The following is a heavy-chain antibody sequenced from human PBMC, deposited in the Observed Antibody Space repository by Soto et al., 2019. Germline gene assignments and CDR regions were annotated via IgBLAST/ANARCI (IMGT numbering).Heavy chain of an antibody. V-gene: IGHV1-69*13. CDR3: ARDRNGGYAGDY. CDR2: IIPIFGTA. J-gene: IGHJ4*02. Sequence: AASVKVSCKASGGTFSSYAISWVRQAPGQGLEWMGGIIPIFGTANYAQKFQGRVTITADESTSTAYMELSSLRSEDTAVYYCARDRNGGYAGDYWGQGTLVTVSS. D-gene: IGHD5-12*01. CDR1: GGTFSSYA.